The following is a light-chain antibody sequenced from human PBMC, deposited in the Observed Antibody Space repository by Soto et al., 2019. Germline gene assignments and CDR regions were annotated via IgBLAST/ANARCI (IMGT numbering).Light chain of an antibody. CDR1: QSISTW. CDR3: QQYNTYPLT. Sequence: DIQMTQSPSTLSASVGDRVTITCRASQSISTWLGWYQQKPGKAPKLLIYKASSLEGGVPSRFGGSGSGTLFNITISSLHPDDFATYYCQQYNTYPLTFGGGTTVDIK. V-gene: IGKV1-5*03. CDR2: KAS. J-gene: IGKJ4*01.